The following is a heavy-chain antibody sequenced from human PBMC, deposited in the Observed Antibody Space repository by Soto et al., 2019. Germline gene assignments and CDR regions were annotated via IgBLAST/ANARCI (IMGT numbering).Heavy chain of an antibody. V-gene: IGHV4-59*01. J-gene: IGHJ5*02. CDR2: IYYSGST. Sequence: LSLTCTVSGGSISSYYWGWIRQPPGKGLEWIGYIYYSGSTNYNPSLKSRVTISVDTSKNQFSLKLSSVTAADTAVYYCARDLMYSSGWYWFDPWGQGTLVTVSS. CDR3: ARDLMYSSGWYWFDP. D-gene: IGHD6-19*01. CDR1: GGSISSYY.